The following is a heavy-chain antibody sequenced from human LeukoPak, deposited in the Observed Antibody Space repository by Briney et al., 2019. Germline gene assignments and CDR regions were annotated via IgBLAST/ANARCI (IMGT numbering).Heavy chain of an antibody. V-gene: IGHV3-33*01. D-gene: IGHD4-23*01. CDR1: GLTFSTYG. CDR3: ATDHGGQPFDY. Sequence: GGSLRLSCAASGLTFSTYGMHWVRQAPGKGLEWVAVIWADGSKQIYADSVKGRFTISKDNSKNTLYLQMNSLRADDTAVYYCATDHGGQPFDYWGQGTPVTVSS. J-gene: IGHJ4*02. CDR2: IWADGSKQ.